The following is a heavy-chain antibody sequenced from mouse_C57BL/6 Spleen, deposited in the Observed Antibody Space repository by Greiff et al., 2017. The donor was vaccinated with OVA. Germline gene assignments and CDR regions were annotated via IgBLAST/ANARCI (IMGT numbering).Heavy chain of an antibody. Sequence: DVKLQESGPGLVKPSQSLSLTCSVTGYSITSGYYWNWIRQFPGNKLEWMGYISYDGSNNYNPSLKNRISITRDTSKNQFFLKLNSVTTEDTATYYCAGDYYGSSPFAYWGQGTLVTVSA. CDR1: GYSITSGYY. D-gene: IGHD1-1*01. J-gene: IGHJ3*01. V-gene: IGHV3-6*01. CDR2: ISYDGSN. CDR3: AGDYYGSSPFAY.